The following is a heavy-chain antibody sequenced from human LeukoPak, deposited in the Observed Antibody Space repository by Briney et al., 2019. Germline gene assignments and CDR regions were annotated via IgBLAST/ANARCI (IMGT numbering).Heavy chain of an antibody. J-gene: IGHJ4*02. CDR1: GYTFTSYD. Sequence: ASVKVSCKASGYTFTSYDINWVRQATGQGLEWMGWINPNSGGTNYAQKFQGRVTMTRDTSISTAYMELSRLRSDDTAVYYCASDSLAYYGSGSYYNGPNYWGQGTLVTVSS. CDR3: ASDSLAYYGSGSYYNGPNY. CDR2: INPNSGGT. V-gene: IGHV1-2*02. D-gene: IGHD3-10*01.